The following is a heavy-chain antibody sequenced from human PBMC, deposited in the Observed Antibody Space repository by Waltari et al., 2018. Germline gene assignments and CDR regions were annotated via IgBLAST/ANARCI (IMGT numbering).Heavy chain of an antibody. CDR2: LNTNTGNP. Sequence: QVQLVQSGSELKKPGASVKVSCKASGYTFTSYAMNWVRQAPGQGLEWMGWLNTNTGNPTFAQCFTGGFGFSWDTSVSTAYLQISSLKAEDTAVYYCARDLVPTGLLWFGEFIDAFDIWGQGTMVTVSS. D-gene: IGHD3-10*01. V-gene: IGHV7-4-1*02. CDR1: GYTFTSYA. J-gene: IGHJ3*02. CDR3: ARDLVPTGLLWFGEFIDAFDI.